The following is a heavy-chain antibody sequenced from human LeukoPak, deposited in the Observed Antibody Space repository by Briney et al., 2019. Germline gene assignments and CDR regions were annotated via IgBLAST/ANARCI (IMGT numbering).Heavy chain of an antibody. CDR3: ARGSGYYSYDAFDI. D-gene: IGHD3-22*01. CDR2: ISWNSGSI. Sequence: PGRSLRLSCAASGFTFDDYAMHWVRQAPGKGLEWVSGISWNSGSIGYADSVKGRFTISRDNAKNTVYLQMNSLRAEDPAVYYCARGSGYYSYDAFDIWGQGTMVTVSS. J-gene: IGHJ3*02. CDR1: GFTFDDYA. V-gene: IGHV3-9*01.